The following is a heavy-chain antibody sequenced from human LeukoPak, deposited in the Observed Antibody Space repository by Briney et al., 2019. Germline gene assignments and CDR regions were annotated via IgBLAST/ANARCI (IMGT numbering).Heavy chain of an antibody. D-gene: IGHD2-21*02. CDR1: GGSISSYY. CDR2: IYYSGST. Sequence: SETLSLTCTVSGGSISSYYWSWIRQPPGKGLEWIGYIYYSGSTIYNPSLKSRVTISVDTSKNQLSLKLSSVTAADTAVYYCARSVVVTAYFDYWGQGTLVTVSS. V-gene: IGHV4-59*01. J-gene: IGHJ4*02. CDR3: ARSVVVTAYFDY.